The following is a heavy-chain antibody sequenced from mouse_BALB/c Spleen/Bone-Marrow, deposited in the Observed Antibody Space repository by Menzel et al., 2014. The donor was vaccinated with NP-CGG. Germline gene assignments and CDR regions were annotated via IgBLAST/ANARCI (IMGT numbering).Heavy chain of an antibody. CDR3: ARDMCDGLRWYFDV. CDR1: GFTFTDYY. Sequence: EVKLMESGGGLVQPGGSLRLSCAPSGFTFTDYYMGWVRQPPGKALEWLGFIRNKANGYTTDYSASVKGRFTISRDNSQSILYLQMSTLRAEDSATYYCARDMCDGLRWYFDVWGAGTTVTVSS. V-gene: IGHV7-3*02. J-gene: IGHJ1*01. CDR2: IRNKANGYTT. D-gene: IGHD2-3*01.